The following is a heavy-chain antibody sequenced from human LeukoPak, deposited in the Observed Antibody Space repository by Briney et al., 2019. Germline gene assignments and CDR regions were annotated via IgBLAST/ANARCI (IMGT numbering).Heavy chain of an antibody. J-gene: IGHJ6*03. Sequence: GGSLRLSCAASGFTFSSYAMSWIRQAPGKGLEWVSYISSSGSTIYYADSVKGRFTISRDNAKNSLYLQMNSLRAEDTAVYYCAREVFTMVRGVHYYYYYMDVWGKGTTVTISS. CDR1: GFTFSSYA. CDR2: ISSSGSTI. V-gene: IGHV3-11*01. D-gene: IGHD3-10*01. CDR3: AREVFTMVRGVHYYYYYMDV.